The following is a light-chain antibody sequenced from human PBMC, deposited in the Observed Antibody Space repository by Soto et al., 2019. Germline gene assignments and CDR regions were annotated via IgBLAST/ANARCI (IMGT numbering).Light chain of an antibody. CDR3: QSYDSSLSDLV. Sequence: QSVLTQPPSVSGAPGQRVTISCTGSSSNIGAGYDVHGYQQLPGTAPKLLIYGNSNRPSGVPDRFSGSKSGTSASLAITGLQAEDDADYYCQSYDSSLSDLVFGGGTKLTVL. CDR2: GNS. V-gene: IGLV1-40*01. J-gene: IGLJ3*02. CDR1: SSNIGAGYD.